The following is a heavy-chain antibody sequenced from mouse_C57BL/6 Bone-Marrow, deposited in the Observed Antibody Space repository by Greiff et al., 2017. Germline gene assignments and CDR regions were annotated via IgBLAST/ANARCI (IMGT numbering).Heavy chain of an antibody. CDR3: SREGYYGQFAY. J-gene: IGHJ3*01. V-gene: IGHV1-64*01. CDR1: GYTFTSYW. D-gene: IGHD1-1*01. CDR2: IHPNSGST. Sequence: QVQLQQPGAELVKPGASVKLSCKASGYTFTSYWMHWVQQRPGQGLEWIGMIHPNSGSTNYNEKFKSKATLPVDKSSSTAYMQLSSLTSEDSAVYYCSREGYYGQFAYWGQGTLVTVSA.